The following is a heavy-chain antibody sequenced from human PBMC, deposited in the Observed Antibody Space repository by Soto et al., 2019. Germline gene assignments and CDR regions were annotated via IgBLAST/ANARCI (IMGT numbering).Heavy chain of an antibody. CDR2: ITDSGGST. CDR3: AKDGRRYGDYFDC. V-gene: IGHV3-23*01. D-gene: IGHD4-17*01. J-gene: IGHJ4*02. CDR1: GLTFSNHA. Sequence: GGSLRLSCVTSGLTFSNHAMSWVRQAPGKGLEWVSSITDSGGSTYYADSVQGRFTISRDNSKNTVYLQMNSLRAEDTALYYCAKDGRRYGDYFDCWGQGTLVTVSS.